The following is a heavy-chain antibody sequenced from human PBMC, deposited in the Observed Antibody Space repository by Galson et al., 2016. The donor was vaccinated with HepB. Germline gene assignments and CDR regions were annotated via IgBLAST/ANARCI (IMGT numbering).Heavy chain of an antibody. CDR1: GGSLSTRIW. V-gene: IGHV4-4*02. CDR3: ANLGYCRGGDCHSVD. J-gene: IGHJ4*02. CDR2: IYHTGTT. Sequence: SETLSLTCAVSGGSLSTRIWWSWIRQTPGKGLEWIGEIYHTGTTNYNPSLKSRISMSLDKSKNQFSLKLNSVTAADTAVYYCANLGYCRGGDCHSVDWGQGTMVTVSS. D-gene: IGHD2-15*01.